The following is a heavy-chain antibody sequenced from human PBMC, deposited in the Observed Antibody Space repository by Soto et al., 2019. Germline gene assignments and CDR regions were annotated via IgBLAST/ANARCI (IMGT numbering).Heavy chain of an antibody. CDR2: ISADGAGT. V-gene: IGHV3-23*01. Sequence: GGSLRLSCAASGFTFNTYAMNWVRQAPGKGLEWVSAISADGAGTYYADSVKGRFTISRDNSKNTLSLQMNSLRAEDTAVYYCARDNPSNYYDFWSGYRNRWFDPWGQGTLVTVSS. D-gene: IGHD3-3*01. CDR3: ARDNPSNYYDFWSGYRNRWFDP. CDR1: GFTFNTYA. J-gene: IGHJ5*02.